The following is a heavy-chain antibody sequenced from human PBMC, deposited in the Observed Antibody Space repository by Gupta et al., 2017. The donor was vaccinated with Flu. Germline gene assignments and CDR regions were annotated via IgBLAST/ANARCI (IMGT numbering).Heavy chain of an antibody. D-gene: IGHD6-19*01. Sequence: QAPGKGLEWVAVIWYDGSNKYYADSAKGRFTISRDNSKNTLYLQMNSLRAEDTAVFYCARERRYSSGWIFDYWGRGTLVTVSS. CDR3: ARERRYSSGWIFDY. V-gene: IGHV3-33*01. CDR2: IWYDGSNK. J-gene: IGHJ4*02.